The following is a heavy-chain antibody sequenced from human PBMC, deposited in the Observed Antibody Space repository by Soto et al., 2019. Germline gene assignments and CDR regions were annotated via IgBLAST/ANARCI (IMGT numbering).Heavy chain of an antibody. Sequence: PSETLSLTCTVSNDSISPYYWSWIRQPPGKGLEWIGFIYYSGSTTYNPSLKSRVTISVATSKNQFSLKLTSVTAADTAIYYCAREGYSSSWYYYYAMDVWGQGTTVTVSS. D-gene: IGHD6-13*01. CDR3: AREGYSSSWYYYYAMDV. CDR1: NDSISPYY. CDR2: IYYSGST. J-gene: IGHJ6*02. V-gene: IGHV4-59*12.